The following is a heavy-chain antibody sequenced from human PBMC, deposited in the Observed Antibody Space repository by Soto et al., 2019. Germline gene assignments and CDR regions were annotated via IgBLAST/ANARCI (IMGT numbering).Heavy chain of an antibody. Sequence: GGSLRLSCAASGFTFSSYGMHWVRQAPGKGLEWVAVISYDGSNKYYADSVKGRFTISRDNSKNTLYLQMNSLRAEDTAVYYCAKDPHSTVTTSDYWGQGTLVTVSS. J-gene: IGHJ4*02. CDR3: AKDPHSTVTTSDY. D-gene: IGHD4-4*01. CDR1: GFTFSSYG. V-gene: IGHV3-30*18. CDR2: ISYDGSNK.